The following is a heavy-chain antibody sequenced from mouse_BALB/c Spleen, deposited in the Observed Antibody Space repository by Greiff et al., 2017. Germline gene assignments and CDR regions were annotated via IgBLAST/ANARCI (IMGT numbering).Heavy chain of an antibody. CDR3: ARRGRSGYYAMDY. CDR2: INPGSGGT. D-gene: IGHD3-1*01. J-gene: IGHJ4*01. V-gene: IGHV1-54*01. Sequence: QVQLQQSGAELVRPGTSVKVSCKASGYAFTNYLIEWVKQRPGQGLEWIGVINPGSGGTNYNEKFKGKATLTADKSSSTAYMQLSSLTSDDSAVYFCARRGRSGYYAMDYWGQGTSVTVSS. CDR1: GYAFTNYL.